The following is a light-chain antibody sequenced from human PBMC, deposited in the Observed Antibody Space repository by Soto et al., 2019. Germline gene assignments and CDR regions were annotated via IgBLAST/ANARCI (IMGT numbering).Light chain of an antibody. Sequence: EIVLTQSPGTLSLSPGERATLSCRASQSVSSSYLAWYQQKPGQAPRLLIYGASSRAAGIPDRFSGSGSGTGFHLPISSVEPEDFAVSYCQQYGSSTVFTFGTGTKVDIK. CDR1: QSVSSSY. CDR2: GAS. V-gene: IGKV3-20*01. CDR3: QQYGSSTVFT. J-gene: IGKJ3*01.